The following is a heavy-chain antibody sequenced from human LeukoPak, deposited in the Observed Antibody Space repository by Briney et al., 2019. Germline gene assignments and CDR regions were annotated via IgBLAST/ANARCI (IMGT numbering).Heavy chain of an antibody. V-gene: IGHV3-48*01. CDR2: ISSSSTI. D-gene: IGHD6-13*01. CDR1: GFTFGSYS. Sequence: GGSLRLSCAASGFTFGSYSMNWVRQAPGEGLEWVSYISSSSTIYYADSVKGRFTISRDNAKNSLYLQMNSLRAEDTAVYYCARGMRYSNPVGVDYWGQGTLVTVSS. J-gene: IGHJ4*02. CDR3: ARGMRYSNPVGVDY.